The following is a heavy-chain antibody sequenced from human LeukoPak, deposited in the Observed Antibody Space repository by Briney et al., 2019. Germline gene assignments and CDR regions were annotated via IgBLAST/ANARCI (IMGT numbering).Heavy chain of an antibody. Sequence: GASVKVSCRASGGTFSSYAISWVRQAPGQGLEWMGGIIPIFGTANYAQKFQGRVTITADESTSTAYMELSSLRSEDTAVYYCARDPTYGDYEFFYYYYYGMDVWGQGTTVTVSS. V-gene: IGHV1-69*13. D-gene: IGHD4-17*01. CDR1: GGTFSSYA. CDR2: IIPIFGTA. J-gene: IGHJ6*02. CDR3: ARDPTYGDYEFFYYYYYGMDV.